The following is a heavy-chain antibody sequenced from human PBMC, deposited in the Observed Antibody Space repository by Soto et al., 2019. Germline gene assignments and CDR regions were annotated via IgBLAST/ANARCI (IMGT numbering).Heavy chain of an antibody. D-gene: IGHD3-9*01. Sequence: GGSLRLSCAASGFTFSSYWMSWVRQAPGKGLEWVANIKQDGSGKYYVDSVKGRFTISRDNAKNSLYLQLNSLRAEDTAVYYCARGDDILTGFRTYGREVWGEGITVTVS. CDR1: GFTFSSYW. J-gene: IGHJ6*02. V-gene: IGHV3-7*05. CDR3: ARGDDILTGFRTYGREV. CDR2: IKQDGSGK.